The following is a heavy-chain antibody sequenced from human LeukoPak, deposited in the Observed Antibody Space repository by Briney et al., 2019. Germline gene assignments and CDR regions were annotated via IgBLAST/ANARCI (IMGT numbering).Heavy chain of an antibody. CDR1: GYSFSRYG. CDR3: ARDGGDYVDY. D-gene: IGHD4-17*01. CDR2: INTATGNP. Sequence: ASVKFSCKASGYSFSRYGMNWVRQAPGQGLEWMGWINTATGNPTYAQGFTGRFVFSLDTSVSTAYLQISSLKPEDTAIYYCARDGGDYVDYWGQGTLVTVSS. J-gene: IGHJ4*02. V-gene: IGHV7-4-1*02.